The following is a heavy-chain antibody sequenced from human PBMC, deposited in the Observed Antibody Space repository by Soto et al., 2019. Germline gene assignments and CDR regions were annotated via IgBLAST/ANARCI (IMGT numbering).Heavy chain of an antibody. V-gene: IGHV1-18*01. Sequence: QVHLVQSGAEVKKPGASVKVSCQGSGYAFTTYGITWVRQAPGQGLEWMGWISAHNGNTNYAQKXQGRVTVTRDPSTSTAYMELRSLRYDDTAVYYCARGRYGDYWGQGALVTVSS. CDR3: ARGRYGDY. D-gene: IGHD1-1*01. CDR1: GYAFTTYG. CDR2: ISAHNGNT. J-gene: IGHJ4*02.